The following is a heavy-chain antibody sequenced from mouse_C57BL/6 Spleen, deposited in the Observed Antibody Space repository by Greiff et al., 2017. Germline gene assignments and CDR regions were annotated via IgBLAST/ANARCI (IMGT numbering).Heavy chain of an antibody. J-gene: IGHJ4*01. CDR1: GYTFTDYY. V-gene: IGHV1-26*01. D-gene: IGHD1-1*01. CDR2: INPNNGGT. Sequence: EVQLQQSGPELVKPGASVKISCKASGYTFTDYYMNWVKQSHGKSLEWIGDINPNNGGTSYNQKFKGKATLTVDKSSSTAYMERRSLTSEDSAVYYCARAGYTEWDYAMDYWGQGTSVTVSS. CDR3: ARAGYTEWDYAMDY.